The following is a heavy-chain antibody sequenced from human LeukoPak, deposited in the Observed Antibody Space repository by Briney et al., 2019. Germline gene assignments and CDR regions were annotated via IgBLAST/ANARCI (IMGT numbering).Heavy chain of an antibody. J-gene: IGHJ4*02. CDR2: INPNSGGT. V-gene: IGHV1-2*02. D-gene: IGHD3-10*01. CDR1: GYTFTGYY. CDR3: ARDSLWFGEPDCY. Sequence: ASVKVSCKASGYTFTGYYMHWVRQAPGQGLEWMGWINPNSGGTNYAQKFQGRVTMTRDTSISTAYMELSRLRSDDTAVYYCARDSLWFGEPDCYWGQGTLVTVSS.